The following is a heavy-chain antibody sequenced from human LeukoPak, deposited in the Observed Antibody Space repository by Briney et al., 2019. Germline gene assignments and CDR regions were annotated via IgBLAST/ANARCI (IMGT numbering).Heavy chain of an antibody. V-gene: IGHV3-48*01. Sequence: GGSLILSCVASGFTVSSTYMNWVRQAPGKGLEWVSYISSSGSTIYYADSVKGRFTISRDNSKNTLYLQMNSLRAEDTAVYYCAKDMALWFGELLEGWYFDLWGRGTLVTVSS. J-gene: IGHJ2*01. CDR2: ISSSGSTI. CDR3: AKDMALWFGELLEGWYFDL. D-gene: IGHD3-10*01. CDR1: GFTVSSTY.